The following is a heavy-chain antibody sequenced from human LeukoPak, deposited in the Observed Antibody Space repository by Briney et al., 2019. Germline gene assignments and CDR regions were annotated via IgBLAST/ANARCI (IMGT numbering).Heavy chain of an antibody. CDR1: GGAFTIYA. V-gene: IGHV1-69*13. CDR3: ARKLRLGGNWFDP. CDR2: IIPISGTT. J-gene: IGHJ5*02. D-gene: IGHD1-26*01. Sequence: SVKVTCKTSGGAFTIYAITWVRQAPGQGLGWMWKIIPISGTTNYAQKFQGRVTFTADESTSTAYMELSSLRSEDTALYYCARKLRLGGNWFDPWGQGTLVTVSS.